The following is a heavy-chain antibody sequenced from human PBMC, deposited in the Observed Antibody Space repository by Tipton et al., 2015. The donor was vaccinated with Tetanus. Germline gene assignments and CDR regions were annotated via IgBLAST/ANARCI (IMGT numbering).Heavy chain of an antibody. Sequence: TLSLTCTVSGGSITNGGYYWGWIRQHPGKGLEWIGNIHYSGSTFYNPSLKSRVTISVDTSKNQFSLKLTSVTAADTAVYYCASRGYSGRRQIEDYWGQGTLVTVSS. CDR1: GGSITNGGYY. CDR2: IHYSGST. V-gene: IGHV4-31*03. D-gene: IGHD5-12*01. CDR3: ASRGYSGRRQIEDY. J-gene: IGHJ4*02.